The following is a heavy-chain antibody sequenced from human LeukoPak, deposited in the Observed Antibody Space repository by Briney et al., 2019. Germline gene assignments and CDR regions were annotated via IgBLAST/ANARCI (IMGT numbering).Heavy chain of an antibody. D-gene: IGHD4-17*01. J-gene: IGHJ3*02. V-gene: IGHV3-74*01. Sequence: GGSLRLSCAASGFTFSSNWMHWIRQTPGKGLVWVSRINRDGTDTSYADSVKGRFTISRDNAKNTLYLQMNSLRAEDTAVYHCARVDYGDYVAAVDIWGQGTMVAVFS. CDR2: INRDGTDT. CDR3: ARVDYGDYVAAVDI. CDR1: GFTFSSNW.